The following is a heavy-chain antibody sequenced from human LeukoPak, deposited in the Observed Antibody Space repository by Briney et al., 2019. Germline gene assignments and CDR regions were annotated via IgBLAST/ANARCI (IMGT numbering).Heavy chain of an antibody. CDR3: ARDTYSYGNQYFDY. Sequence: IWYDGTNKYYADSVKGRFTISRDNSKNTLYLQMNSLRAEDTAVYYCARDTYSYGNQYFDYWGQGTLVTVSS. V-gene: IGHV3-33*01. CDR2: IWYDGTNK. D-gene: IGHD5-18*01. J-gene: IGHJ4*02.